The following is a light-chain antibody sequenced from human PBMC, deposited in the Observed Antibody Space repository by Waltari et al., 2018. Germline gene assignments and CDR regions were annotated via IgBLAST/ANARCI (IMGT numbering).Light chain of an antibody. Sequence: ELVLTQSPGTLSLSPGESATLSCRASQSVSRTLAWYQQKPGQAPKLLIYGASIRATGIPDRFTGSGSGTDFSLTISSLEPEDFAIYFCQHYVRLPATFGQGTKVEIK. CDR1: QSVSRT. CDR3: QHYVRLPAT. V-gene: IGKV3-20*01. J-gene: IGKJ1*01. CDR2: GAS.